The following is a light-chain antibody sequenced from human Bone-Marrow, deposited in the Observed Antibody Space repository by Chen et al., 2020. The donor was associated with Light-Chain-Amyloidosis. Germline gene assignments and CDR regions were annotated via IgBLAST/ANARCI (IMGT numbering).Light chain of an antibody. CDR1: QSINNY. V-gene: IGKV1-39*01. Sequence: DLQMTQSPSSLSASVGDRVTITCRVSQSINNYLYWYQHRPGKAPKLLIHAASTLHGGVPSRFSGSGSGTDFTLTITSLQPEDFATYYCQQTFMTPRAFGQGTRLEIK. CDR2: AAS. CDR3: QQTFMTPRA. J-gene: IGKJ5*01.